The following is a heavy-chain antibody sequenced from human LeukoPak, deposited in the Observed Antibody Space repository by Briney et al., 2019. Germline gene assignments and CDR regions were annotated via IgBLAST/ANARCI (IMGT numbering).Heavy chain of an antibody. CDR1: GFTFSSYA. J-gene: IGHJ4*02. D-gene: IGHD2-15*01. Sequence: GGSLRLSCAASGFTFSSYAMSWVRQAPGKGLEWVSAISGSGGSAYYADSVKGRFTISRDNSKNTLYLQMNSLRAEDTAVYYCASVPSGGRIYYFDYWGQGTLVTVSS. CDR3: ASVPSGGRIYYFDY. CDR2: ISGSGGSA. V-gene: IGHV3-23*01.